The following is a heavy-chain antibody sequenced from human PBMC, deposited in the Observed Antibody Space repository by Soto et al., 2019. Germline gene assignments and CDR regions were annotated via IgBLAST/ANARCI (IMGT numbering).Heavy chain of an antibody. J-gene: IGHJ6*02. CDR3: ASATPSYDFWSGYYKDRAWYYGMDV. D-gene: IGHD3-3*01. V-gene: IGHV3-53*01. CDR2: IYSGGST. Sequence: GGSLRLSCAASGFTVSGNYMSWVRQAPGKGLEWVSVIYSGGSTYYAGSVKGRFTISRDNSKNTLYLQMNSLRAEDTAVYYCASATPSYDFWSGYYKDRAWYYGMDVWGQGTTVTVSS. CDR1: GFTVSGNY.